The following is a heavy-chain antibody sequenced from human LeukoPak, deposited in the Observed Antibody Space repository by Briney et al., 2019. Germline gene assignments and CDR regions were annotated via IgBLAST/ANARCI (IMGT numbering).Heavy chain of an antibody. D-gene: IGHD2-2*01. CDR1: GFTFSSYS. CDR2: ISSSSSYI. J-gene: IGHJ4*02. Sequence: TGGSLRLSCAASGFTFSSYSMNWVRQAPGKGLEWVSSISSSSSYIYYADSVKGRFTISRDNAKNSLYLQMNSLRAEDTAVYYCASLSCSSTSCGIDCWGQGTLVTVSS. CDR3: ASLSCSSTSCGIDC. V-gene: IGHV3-21*01.